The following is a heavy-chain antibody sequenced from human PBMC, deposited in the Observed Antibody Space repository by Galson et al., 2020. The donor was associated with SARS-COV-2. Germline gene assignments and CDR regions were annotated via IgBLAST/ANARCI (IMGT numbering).Heavy chain of an antibody. V-gene: IGHV3-23*01. D-gene: IGHD6-6*01. CDR3: AKYEGYSSSSYYFDK. CDR2: TSGSGATT. Sequence: GGSLRLSCVASGFTFSSYAMSWVRQAPGKGLEWVLSTSGSGATTFYADSVKGRFTISRDNYKNTLFLQVNSLRVEDTAVYYCAKYEGYSSSSYYFDKWGQGTLVSVS. J-gene: IGHJ4*02. CDR1: GFTFSSYA.